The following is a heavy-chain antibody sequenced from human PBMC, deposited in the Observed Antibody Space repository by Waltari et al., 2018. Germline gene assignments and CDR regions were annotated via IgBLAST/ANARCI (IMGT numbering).Heavy chain of an antibody. D-gene: IGHD1-26*01. Sequence: QEQLVESGGGVVQPGGSLRLSCAASGFRFSDYGMHWVRQAPGKGLEWVAVIWYDGSNENYADSVKGRFTISRDNSNQSLYLQMNSLRAEDTAVYYCAKQAIGATRRYFYMDVWGKGTTVTVSS. J-gene: IGHJ6*03. CDR1: GFRFSDYG. V-gene: IGHV3-33*06. CDR3: AKQAIGATRRYFYMDV. CDR2: IWYDGSNE.